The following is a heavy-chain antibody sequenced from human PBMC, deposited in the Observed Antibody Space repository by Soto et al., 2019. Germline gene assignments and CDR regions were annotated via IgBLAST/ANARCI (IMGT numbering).Heavy chain of an antibody. CDR1: GGSVSSGSYY. Sequence: SETLSLTCTVSGGSVSSGSYYWSWIRQPPGKGLEWIGYIYYSGSTNYNPSLKSRVTISVDTSKNQFSLKLRSVTAADTAVYYCARELRYYDSSGYYGEGFDYWGQGTLVTVSS. CDR3: ARELRYYDSSGYYGEGFDY. V-gene: IGHV4-61*01. D-gene: IGHD3-22*01. J-gene: IGHJ4*02. CDR2: IYYSGST.